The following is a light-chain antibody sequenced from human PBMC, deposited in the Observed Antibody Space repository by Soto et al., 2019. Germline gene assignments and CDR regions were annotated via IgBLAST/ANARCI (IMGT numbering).Light chain of an antibody. CDR1: QSVSIN. V-gene: IGKV3-11*01. CDR3: QQRSNWPIT. J-gene: IGKJ5*01. CDR2: GAS. Sequence: EIMMTQSPAILSVSPGERATLSCRASQSVSINLAWYQQKPDQVPRLLIYGASSRATAIPARFSGSGSGTDFTLTISSLDPEDFAVYYCQQRSNWPITFGQGTRLEIK.